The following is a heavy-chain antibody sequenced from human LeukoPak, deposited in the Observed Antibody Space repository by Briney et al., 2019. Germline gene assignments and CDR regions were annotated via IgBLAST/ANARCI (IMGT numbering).Heavy chain of an antibody. V-gene: IGHV3-53*01. Sequence: HPGGSLRLSCAASGFTVSTNYKSWARQGPGKGLEWVSVVYSDGKTCYADAVKGRFTISKDSSRNTLYLQMNSLRAEDTAVYYCEGWERPFDYWGQGTPVTVSS. CDR1: GFTVSTNY. D-gene: IGHD1-26*01. CDR2: VYSDGKT. CDR3: EGWERPFDY. J-gene: IGHJ4*02.